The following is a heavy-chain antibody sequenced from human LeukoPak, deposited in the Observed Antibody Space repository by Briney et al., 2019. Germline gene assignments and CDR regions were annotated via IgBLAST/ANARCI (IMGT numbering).Heavy chain of an antibody. Sequence: PGGSLRLSCEASGFTFSTFAMSWVRQAPGKGLEWVSAISGSGGSTYYADSVKGRFTISRDNSKNTLYLQMNSLRAEDTAVYYCAKLYDSSGFGAFDIWGQGTMVTVSS. V-gene: IGHV3-23*01. D-gene: IGHD3-22*01. CDR3: AKLYDSSGFGAFDI. CDR2: ISGSGGST. J-gene: IGHJ3*02. CDR1: GFTFSTFA.